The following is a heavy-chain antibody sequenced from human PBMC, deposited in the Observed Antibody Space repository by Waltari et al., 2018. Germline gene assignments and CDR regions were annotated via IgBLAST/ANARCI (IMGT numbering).Heavy chain of an antibody. D-gene: IGHD3-10*01. J-gene: IGHJ4*02. CDR3: ARDFRESPFDY. CDR1: GGSISSSSYY. V-gene: IGHV4-39*07. CDR2: IYYSGST. Sequence: QLQLQESGPGLVKPSETLSLTCTVSGGSISSSSYYWGWIRQPPGKGLEWIGSIYYSGSTYYNPSLKSRVTISVDTSKNQFSLKLSSVTAADTAVYYCARDFRESPFDYWGQGTLVTVSS.